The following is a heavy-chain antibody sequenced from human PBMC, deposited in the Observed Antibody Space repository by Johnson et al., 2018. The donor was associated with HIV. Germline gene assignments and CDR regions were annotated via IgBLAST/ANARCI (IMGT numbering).Heavy chain of an antibody. CDR3: ASNHRCTYDGFEI. CDR1: GFTFSSYA. CDR2: ISYDGSNK. J-gene: IGHJ3*02. V-gene: IGHV3-30-3*01. Sequence: VQLVESGGGVVQPGRSLRLSCAASGFTFSSYAMHWVRQAPGKGLEWVAVISYDGSNKYYADSVKGRFTISRDNSKNTLYLQMNNLRVEDTAVYYCASNHRCTYDGFEIWGQGTKVTVS.